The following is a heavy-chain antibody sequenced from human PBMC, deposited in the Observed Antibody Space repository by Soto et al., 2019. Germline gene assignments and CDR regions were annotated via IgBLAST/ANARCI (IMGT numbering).Heavy chain of an antibody. D-gene: IGHD4-4*01. CDR2: IDYSGTS. CDR3: ARTTGRHLDL. CDR1: YVSISVSNVF. V-gene: IGHV4-39*01. J-gene: IGHJ5*02. Sequence: TLSLTCTGSYVSISVSNVFWGWVRQPPGKGLEWIGNIDYSGTSYFNPSLGTRVTFPVDTSKNQFSLTLYSVTAADTAVYYCARTTGRHLDLWGQGILVTVSS.